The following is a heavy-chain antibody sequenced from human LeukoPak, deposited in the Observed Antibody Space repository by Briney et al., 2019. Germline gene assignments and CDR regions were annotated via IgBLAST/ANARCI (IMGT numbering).Heavy chain of an antibody. Sequence: GGSLRLSCAASGFTFSSYGMHWVRQAPGKGLEWAAFIRYDGSNKYYADSVKGRFTISRDNSKNTLYLQMNSLRAEDTAVYYCAASEAVTTVFGYWGQGTLVTVSS. V-gene: IGHV3-30*02. CDR3: AASEAVTTVFGY. CDR2: IRYDGSNK. CDR1: GFTFSSYG. J-gene: IGHJ4*02. D-gene: IGHD4-17*01.